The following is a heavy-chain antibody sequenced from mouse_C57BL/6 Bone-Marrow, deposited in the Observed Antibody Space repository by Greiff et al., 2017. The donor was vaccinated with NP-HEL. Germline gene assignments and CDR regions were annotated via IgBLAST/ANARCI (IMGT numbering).Heavy chain of an antibody. CDR1: GFTFSSYA. CDR2: ISDGGSYT. CDR3: ARDRREFAY. Sequence: EVKLVESGGGLVKPGGSLKLSCAASGFTFSSYAMSWVRQTPEKRLEWVATISDGGSYTYYPDNVKGRFTISRDTAKNNLYLQMSHLKSEDTAMYYCARDRREFAYWGQGTLVTVSA. V-gene: IGHV5-4*01. J-gene: IGHJ3*01.